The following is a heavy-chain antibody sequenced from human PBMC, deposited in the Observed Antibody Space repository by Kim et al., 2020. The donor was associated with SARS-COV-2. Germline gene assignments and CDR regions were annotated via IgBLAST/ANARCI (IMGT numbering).Heavy chain of an antibody. CDR2: IYTSGST. CDR3: ARELNWRYSSSWTFDY. V-gene: IGHV4-4*07. CDR1: GGSISSYY. D-gene: IGHD6-13*01. Sequence: SETLSLTCTVSGGSISSYYWSWIRQPAGKGLEWIGRIYTSGSTNFNPSLKSRVTMSVDTSKNQFSLKLSSVTAADTAVYYCARELNWRYSSSWTFDYWGQGTLVTVSS. J-gene: IGHJ4*02.